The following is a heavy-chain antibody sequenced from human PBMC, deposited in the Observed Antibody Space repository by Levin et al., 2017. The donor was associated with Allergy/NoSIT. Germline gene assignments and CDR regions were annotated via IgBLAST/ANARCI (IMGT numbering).Heavy chain of an antibody. D-gene: IGHD3-16*01. CDR3: TTGSSGGEDY. V-gene: IGHV3-15*01. J-gene: IGHJ4*02. Sequence: APEFTFTNAWMSWVTHPPGTFLAFFFLLPLPVAFVTADYAAAMKGRFTMSRDDSKSTLYLVMNSLQTDDTGVYYCTTGSSGGEDYWGQGTLVTVSS. CDR2: LPLPVAFVTA. CDR1: EFTFTNAW.